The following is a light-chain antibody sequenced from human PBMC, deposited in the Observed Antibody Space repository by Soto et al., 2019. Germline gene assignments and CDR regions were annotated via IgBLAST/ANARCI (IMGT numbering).Light chain of an antibody. CDR1: QRINNYY. J-gene: IGKJ5*01. Sequence: EIVLTQSPATLSLSPGERVTLSCGASQRINNYYLNWYQQKPGLAPRLLIYDVSSRASGIPDRFSGSGFGTDFTLTISRLEPEDCAVYYCQHYGPEPSITFGQGTRLE. CDR2: DVS. CDR3: QHYGPEPSIT. V-gene: IGKV3D-20*01.